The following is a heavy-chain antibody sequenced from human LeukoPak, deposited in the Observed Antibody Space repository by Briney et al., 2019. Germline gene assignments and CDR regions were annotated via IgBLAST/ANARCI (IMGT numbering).Heavy chain of an antibody. D-gene: IGHD5-18*01. V-gene: IGHV1-69*05. CDR2: IIPIFGTA. Sequence: SVKVSCKASGGTFSSYAISWVRQAPGQGLEWMGRIIPIFGTANYAQKFQGRVTITTDESTSTAYMELSSLRSEDTAVYYCARLQQLWNTPDDYWGQGTLVTVSS. J-gene: IGHJ4*02. CDR3: ARLQQLWNTPDDY. CDR1: GGTFSSYA.